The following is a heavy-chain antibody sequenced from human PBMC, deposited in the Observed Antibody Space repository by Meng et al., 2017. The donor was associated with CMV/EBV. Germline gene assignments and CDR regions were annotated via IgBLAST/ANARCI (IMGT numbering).Heavy chain of an antibody. V-gene: IGHV4-31*02. CDR2: IYCNGST. J-gene: IGHJ4*02. CDR3: ARGGSDSSGWYFDY. D-gene: IGHD6-19*01. CDR1: GGSISSGGYY. Sequence: SGGSISSGGYYWSWIRQHPGKGLEWIGYIYCNGSTYYNPSLKSRVTISVDTSKNQFSLKLSSVTAADTAVYYCARGGSDSSGWYFDYWGQGTLVTVSS.